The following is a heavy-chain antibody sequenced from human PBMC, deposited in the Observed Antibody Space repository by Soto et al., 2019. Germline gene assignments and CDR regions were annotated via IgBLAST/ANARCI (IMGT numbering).Heavy chain of an antibody. CDR1: GYTFTGNY. CDR3: ARGDKLSLYPQLDY. Sequence: QVQLVQSGAEVKKPGASVKVSCKASGYTFTGNYMHWVRQAPGQGFERMGWINVNSGGTKYAQKFQGWVTMTRDTSISTAYMELSRLGSDDTAVYYCARGDKLSLYPQLDYWGQGTLVTVSS. CDR2: INVNSGGT. V-gene: IGHV1-2*04. J-gene: IGHJ4*02. D-gene: IGHD3-16*02.